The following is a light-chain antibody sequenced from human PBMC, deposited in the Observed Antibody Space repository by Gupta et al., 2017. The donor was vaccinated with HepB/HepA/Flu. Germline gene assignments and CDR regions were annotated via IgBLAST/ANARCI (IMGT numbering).Light chain of an antibody. Sequence: ILMTQSPATLSVSPGERVTLSCRASQTVTSNLAWYQQKPGQAPRLLIYDASTRATGTPARFSGSGSGTEFTLTISSRQSEDFGVYYCQQCSNWPLTFGGGTKVEIK. CDR1: QTVTSN. CDR2: DAS. V-gene: IGKV3-15*01. J-gene: IGKJ4*01. CDR3: QQCSNWPLT.